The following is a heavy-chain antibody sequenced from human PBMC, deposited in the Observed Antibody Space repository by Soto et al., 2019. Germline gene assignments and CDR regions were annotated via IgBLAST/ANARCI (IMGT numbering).Heavy chain of an antibody. CDR1: GDTFSRHH. Sequence: QVPLVQSGAEVKKPGSSVKVSCKASGDTFSRHHIAWVRQAPGQGREWMGRIIPFLDVTNYAQKFRGRVTITADKSTSTAYMELSSLRSEDTAVYFCASVTAPDVDYGGQGTLVTVSS. CDR3: ASVTAPDVDY. V-gene: IGHV1-69*02. J-gene: IGHJ4*02. D-gene: IGHD2-21*02. CDR2: IIPFLDVT.